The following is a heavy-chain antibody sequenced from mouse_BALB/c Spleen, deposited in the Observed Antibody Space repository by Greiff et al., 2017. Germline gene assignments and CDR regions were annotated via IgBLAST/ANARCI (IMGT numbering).Heavy chain of an antibody. CDR1: GFNIKDYY. CDR3: NAWRGNPITTATWAY. CDR2: IDPENGDT. V-gene: IGHV14-4*02. D-gene: IGHD1-2*01. Sequence: EVQLQQSGAELVRSGASVKLSCTASGFNIKDYYMHWVKQRPEQGLEWIGWIDPENGDTEYAPKFQGKATMTADTSSNTAYLQLSSLTSEDTAVYYCNAWRGNPITTATWAYWGQGTLVTVSA. J-gene: IGHJ3*01.